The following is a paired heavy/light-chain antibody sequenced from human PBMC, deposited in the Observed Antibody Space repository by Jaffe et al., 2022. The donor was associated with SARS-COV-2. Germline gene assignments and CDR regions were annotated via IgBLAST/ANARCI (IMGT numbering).Light chain of an antibody. Sequence: QSVLTQPPSASGTPGQRVTISCSGSGSNIGTNFVYWYQQLPGTAPKLLIYRNTQRPLGVPDRFSGSKSGTSASLAISGLRSEDEADYYCAAWDDSLSGPGLYVFGAGTKVTVL. CDR3: AAWDDSLSGPGLYV. V-gene: IGLV1-47*01. J-gene: IGLJ1*01. CDR1: GSNIGTNF. CDR2: RNT.
Heavy chain of an antibody. D-gene: IGHD3-22*01. V-gene: IGHV1-8*01. CDR2: MNPDSGDT. CDR1: GYSFTSYH. Sequence: QVQLVQSGAEVRKPGASVRVSCKASGYSFTSYHINWVRQAPGQGLEWMGWMNPDSGDTAYAQKFQGRVTMTRSISITTAYMELGSLRSEDTAVYYCARSLYDTSASYYWGQGTLVTVSS. J-gene: IGHJ4*02. CDR3: ARSLYDTSASYY.